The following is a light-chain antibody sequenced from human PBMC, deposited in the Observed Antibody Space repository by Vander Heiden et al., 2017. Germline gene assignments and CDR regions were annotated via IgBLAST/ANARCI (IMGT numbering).Light chain of an antibody. J-gene: IGLJ2*01. CDR3: AAWDDSLNGVV. Sequence: QSVLTQPPPRATTPEQKVTISCSGNSTNITSNTITWYQQLPGTAPKPLIYSNNQRPSGVPDRFSGSKSSTSASLAISGLQSEDEADYYCAAWDDSLNGVVFGGGTKLTVL. CDR2: SNN. V-gene: IGLV1-44*01. CDR1: STNITSNT.